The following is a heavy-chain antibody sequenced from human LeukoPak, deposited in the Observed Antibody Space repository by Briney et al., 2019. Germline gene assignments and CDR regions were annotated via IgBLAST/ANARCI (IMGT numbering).Heavy chain of an antibody. J-gene: IGHJ4*02. V-gene: IGHV1-69*04. D-gene: IGHD4-17*01. Sequence: ASVKVSCKASGGTFSSYAISWVRQAPGQGLEWMGRISPILGIANYAQKFQGRVTITADKSTSTAYMELSSLRSEDTAVYYCARGHPGDYVPNTIDYWGQGTLVTVSS. CDR2: ISPILGIA. CDR1: GGTFSSYA. CDR3: ARGHPGDYVPNTIDY.